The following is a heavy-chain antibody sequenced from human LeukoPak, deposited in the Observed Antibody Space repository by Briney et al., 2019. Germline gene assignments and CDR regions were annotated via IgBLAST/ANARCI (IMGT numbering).Heavy chain of an antibody. J-gene: IGHJ6*04. CDR2: INHSGST. D-gene: IGHD3-10*01. CDR3: ARSKGTYYYGSGSYDA. Sequence: SETLSLTCAAYGGTFSGYYWSWIRQAPGKGLEWIGEINHSGSTNYNPSLKSRVTTIVATSNNKFSQKLRPVTAAATAVYYCARSKGTYYYGSGSYDAWGKGTTVTISS. V-gene: IGHV4-34*01. CDR1: GGTFSGYY.